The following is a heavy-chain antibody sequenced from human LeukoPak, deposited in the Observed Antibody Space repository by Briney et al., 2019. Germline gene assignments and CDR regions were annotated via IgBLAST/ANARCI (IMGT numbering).Heavy chain of an antibody. V-gene: IGHV1-3*01. J-gene: IGHJ5*02. CDR3: ARATSGQLSYPTNWFDP. D-gene: IGHD6-25*01. Sequence: ASVKVSCKASGYTFTSYAMHWVRQAPGQRLEWMGWINAGNGNTKYSQKFQGRVTITRDTSASTAYMELSSLRSEDTAVYYCARATSGQLSYPTNWFDPWGQGTLVTVSS. CDR2: INAGNGNT. CDR1: GYTFTSYA.